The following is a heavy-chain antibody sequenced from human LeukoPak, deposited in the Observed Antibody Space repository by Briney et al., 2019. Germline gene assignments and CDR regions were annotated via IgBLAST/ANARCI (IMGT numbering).Heavy chain of an antibody. V-gene: IGHV3-7*01. CDR2: IKQDGSEK. Sequence: GGSLRLSCAASGFTFSSYWMSWVRQAPGKGLEWVANIKQDGSEKYYVDSVKGRFTISRDNAKNSLYLQMNSLRAEDTAVYYCARDRVRGVAAAAPDYWGQGTLVTVSS. CDR3: ARDRVRGVAAAAPDY. CDR1: GFTFSSYW. J-gene: IGHJ4*02. D-gene: IGHD6-13*01.